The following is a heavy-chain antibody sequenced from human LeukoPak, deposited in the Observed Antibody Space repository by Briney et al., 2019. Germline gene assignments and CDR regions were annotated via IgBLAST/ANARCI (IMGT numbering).Heavy chain of an antibody. CDR2: INHSGST. J-gene: IGHJ4*02. CDR3: ARAPRGRSNDY. V-gene: IGHV4-39*07. Sequence: SETLSLTCTVSGGSISSSSYYWGWIRQPPGKGLEWIGEINHSGSTNYNPSLKSRVTISVDTSKNQFSLKLSSVTAADTAVYYCARAPRGRSNDYWGQGTLVTVSS. D-gene: IGHD3-16*01. CDR1: GGSISSSSYY.